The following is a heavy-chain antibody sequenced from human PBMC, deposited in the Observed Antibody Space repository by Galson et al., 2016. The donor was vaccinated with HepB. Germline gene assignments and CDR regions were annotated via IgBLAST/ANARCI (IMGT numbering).Heavy chain of an antibody. CDR2: ISGYNGDT. V-gene: IGHV1-18*01. CDR1: GYTFTTSG. D-gene: IGHD3-22*01. Sequence: SVKVSCKASGYTFTTSGISWVRQAPGQGLEWMGWISGYNGDTNYAQQFQGRVTMTTDTSTTTAYMDLRGLRSDDTAVYYCARDPGNFYDDNSEGAFQHWGQGTLVTVSS. J-gene: IGHJ1*01. CDR3: ARDPGNFYDDNSEGAFQH.